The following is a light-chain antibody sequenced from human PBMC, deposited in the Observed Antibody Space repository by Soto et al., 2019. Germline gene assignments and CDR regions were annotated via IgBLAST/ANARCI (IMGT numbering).Light chain of an antibody. CDR2: EVS. CDR1: SSDVGGYNY. V-gene: IGLV2-14*01. Sequence: QSALTQPASVSGSPGQSITISCTGTSSDVGGYNYVSWYQQHPGKAPKLMIYEVSNRPSGVSNRFSGSKSGNTASLTISGLQAEDASDYYCSSCTSSSTLPYVFGTGTKVTVL. CDR3: SSCTSSSTLPYV. J-gene: IGLJ1*01.